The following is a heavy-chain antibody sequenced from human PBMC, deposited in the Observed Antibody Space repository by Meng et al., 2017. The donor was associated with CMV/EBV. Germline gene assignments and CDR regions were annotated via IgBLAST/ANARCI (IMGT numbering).Heavy chain of an antibody. D-gene: IGHD6-6*01. J-gene: IGHJ6*02. CDR1: RYTFTAYY. Sequence: ASVKVSCKASRYTFTAYYIHWVQLAPGKGLEWMGLLDPEDGETPFAERFLDRVTITADTSTNTAHMELSSLISETTAVYYCATSSLSDYYGMDVWGQGTTVTVSS. V-gene: IGHV1-69-2*01. CDR3: ATSSLSDYYGMDV. CDR2: LDPEDGET.